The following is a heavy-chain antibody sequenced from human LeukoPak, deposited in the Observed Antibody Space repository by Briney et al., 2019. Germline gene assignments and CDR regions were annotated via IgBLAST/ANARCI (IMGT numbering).Heavy chain of an antibody. CDR2: INPSSGST. V-gene: IGHV1-46*01. CDR3: ATSSGSYDSSGELDY. D-gene: IGHD3-22*01. J-gene: IGHJ4*02. Sequence: ASVKVSCKASGYTFTSYYMHWVRQAPGQGLEWMGIINPSSGSTSYAQKFQGRVTMTRDMSTSTVYMELSSLRSEDTAVYYCATSSGSYDSSGELDYWGQGTLVTVSS. CDR1: GYTFTSYY.